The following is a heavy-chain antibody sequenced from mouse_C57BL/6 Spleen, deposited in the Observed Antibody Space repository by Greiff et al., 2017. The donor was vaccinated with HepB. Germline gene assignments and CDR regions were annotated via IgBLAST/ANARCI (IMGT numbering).Heavy chain of an antibody. CDR2: IWSDGST. Sequence: QVQLKESGPGLVAPSQSLSITCTVSGFSLTSYGVHWVRQPPGKGLEWLVVIWSDGSTTYNSALKSRLSISKDNSKSQVFLKMNSLQTDDTAMYYCARHGSNYDYAMDYWGQGTSVTVSS. CDR3: ARHGSNYDYAMDY. V-gene: IGHV2-6-1*01. CDR1: GFSLTSYG. D-gene: IGHD2-5*01. J-gene: IGHJ4*01.